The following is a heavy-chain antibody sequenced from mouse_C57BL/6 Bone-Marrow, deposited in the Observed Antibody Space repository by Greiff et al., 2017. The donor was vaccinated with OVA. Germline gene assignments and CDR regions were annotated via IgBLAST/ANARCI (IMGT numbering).Heavy chain of an antibody. D-gene: IGHD2-5*01. CDR3: TSFYSNYGGYFDY. CDR1: GYTFTDYE. Sequence: QVQLQQSGAELVRPGASVTLSCKASGYTFTDYEMHWVKQTPVHGLEWIGAIDPETGGTAYNQKFKGKAILTADKSSSTAYMELRSLTSEDSAVYYGTSFYSNYGGYFDYWGQGTTLTVSS. V-gene: IGHV1-15*01. J-gene: IGHJ2*01. CDR2: IDPETGGT.